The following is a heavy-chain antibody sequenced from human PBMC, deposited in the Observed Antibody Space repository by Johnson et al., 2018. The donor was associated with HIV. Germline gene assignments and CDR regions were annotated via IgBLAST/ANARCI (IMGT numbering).Heavy chain of an antibody. CDR2: ISNDGTNT. V-gene: IGHV3-30*04. D-gene: IGHD2-8*02. CDR3: AGGVTDRAPLLI. CDR1: DFTFTNNA. Sequence: QVQLVESGGGVVQPGRSLRLSCAASDFTFTNNAIHWVRQAPGKGLEWVAVISNDGTNTYYADSVKGRFTISRDNSRNSVSLQMIILRPKDSAMYYCAGGVTDRAPLLIWGQGTMVTVSS. J-gene: IGHJ3*02.